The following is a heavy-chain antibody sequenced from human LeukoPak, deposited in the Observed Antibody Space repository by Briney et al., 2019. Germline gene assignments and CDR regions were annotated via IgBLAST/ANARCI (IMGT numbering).Heavy chain of an antibody. V-gene: IGHV4-39*07. CDR1: GGSISSSSYY. CDR2: IYYSGST. D-gene: IGHD2-2*01. Sequence: SETLSLTCTVSGGSISSSSYYWGWIRQPPGKGLEWIGGIYYSGSTYYNPSLKSRVTISVDTSKNQFSLKLSSVTAADTAVYYCARQGAITYAYFDYWSQGTLVTVSS. CDR3: ARQGAITYAYFDY. J-gene: IGHJ4*02.